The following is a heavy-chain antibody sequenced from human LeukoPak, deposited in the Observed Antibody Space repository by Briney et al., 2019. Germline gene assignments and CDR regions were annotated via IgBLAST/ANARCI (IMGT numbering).Heavy chain of an antibody. CDR2: IYTSGTT. CDR3: ARIGDDYSFDK. D-gene: IGHD2-21*02. J-gene: IGHJ3*02. V-gene: IGHV4-4*07. CDR1: GVSISSYF. Sequence: SETLSLTCTVSGVSISSYFWSWIRQPAGKGLEWIGHIYTSGTTNYNPPLKSRVTIPVDKSKNQFSLKLTSVTAADTAVYYCARIGDDYSFDKWGQGTMVTVSS.